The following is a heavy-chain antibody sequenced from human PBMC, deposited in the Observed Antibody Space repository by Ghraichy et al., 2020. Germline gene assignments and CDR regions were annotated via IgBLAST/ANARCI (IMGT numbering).Heavy chain of an antibody. D-gene: IGHD3-10*02. Sequence: SQTLSLTCAISGDSVSNNNAAWNWIRQSPSRGLEWLGRTYYRSKWYNDYAVSVRSRITINPDTSKNQFSLQLNSVTPEDTSVYYCARDGKGVDVHHFDSWGQGTLVTVSS. CDR1: GDSVSNNNAA. CDR2: TYYRSKWYN. CDR3: ARDGKGVDVHHFDS. V-gene: IGHV6-1*01. J-gene: IGHJ4*02.